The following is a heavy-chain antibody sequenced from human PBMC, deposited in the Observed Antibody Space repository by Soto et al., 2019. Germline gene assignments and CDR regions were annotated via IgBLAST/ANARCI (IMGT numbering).Heavy chain of an antibody. V-gene: IGHV5-51*01. J-gene: IGHJ5*02. CDR3: ARHPTWCSSTRCYISPWFDA. Sequence: GESLKISCKGSGYSFTSYWIGWVRQMPGKVLEWTGIIYPGHSDASYSPSFQGRVTISADKSISTAYLQWSSLEASDIAMYYCARHPTWCSSTRCYISPWFDAWGQGTVVSVSS. D-gene: IGHD2-2*02. CDR1: GYSFTSYW. CDR2: IYPGHSDA.